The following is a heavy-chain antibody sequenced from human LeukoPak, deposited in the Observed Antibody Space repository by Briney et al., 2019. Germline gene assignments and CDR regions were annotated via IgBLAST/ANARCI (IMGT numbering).Heavy chain of an antibody. D-gene: IGHD3-9*01. CDR2: LRYSGST. CDR3: ARGTYDILTGYYNRHFDY. V-gene: IGHV4-39*07. Sequence: PSETLSLTCTVSGGSITSSSYYWVWIRQPPGKGLEWIANLRYSGSTYYNPSLKSRVTISVDTSKNQFSLKLSSVTAADTAVYYCARGTYDILTGYYNRHFDYWGQGTLVTVSS. J-gene: IGHJ4*02. CDR1: GGSITSSSYY.